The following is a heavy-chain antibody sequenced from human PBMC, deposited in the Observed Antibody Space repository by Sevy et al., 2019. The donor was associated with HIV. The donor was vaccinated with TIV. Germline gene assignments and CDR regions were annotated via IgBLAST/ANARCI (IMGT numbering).Heavy chain of an antibody. CDR2: IRFDGTIQ. D-gene: IGHD2-2*01. V-gene: IGHV3-30*02. CDR1: GFTFSTYG. Sequence: GGSLRLSCAASGFTFSTYGMHWVRQAPGKGLEWVAFIRFDGTIQYYTDSVKGRLTISRDNSKNTLYQQMNSLRAEDTAVYFCAKDLHIVVVPAAIDYYYGMDVWGQGTTVTVSS. J-gene: IGHJ6*02. CDR3: AKDLHIVVVPAAIDYYYGMDV.